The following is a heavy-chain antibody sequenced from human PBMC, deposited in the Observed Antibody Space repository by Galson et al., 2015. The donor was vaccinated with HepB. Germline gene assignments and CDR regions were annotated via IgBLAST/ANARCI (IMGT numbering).Heavy chain of an antibody. CDR1: GCTFSRYA. V-gene: IGHV1-69*13. D-gene: IGHD6-19*01. J-gene: IGHJ4*02. Sequence: SVKVSCKAFGCTFSRYAISWLRQAPGQGLEWMGGIIPIFGTANYAQKFQGRVTITADESTSTAYMELSSLRSEDTAVYYCARQGGGQCLDQEYFDSWGQGTLVTVSS. CDR2: IIPIFGTA. CDR3: ARQGGGQCLDQEYFDS.